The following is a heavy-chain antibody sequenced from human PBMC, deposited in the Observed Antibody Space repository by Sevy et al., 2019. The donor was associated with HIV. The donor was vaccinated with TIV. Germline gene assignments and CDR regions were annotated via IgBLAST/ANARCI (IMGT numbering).Heavy chain of an antibody. CDR3: AHRPGYCSGGSCYPDWFDP. Sequence: SGPTLVKPTQTLTLTCTFSGFSLSTSGVGVGWIRQPPGKALEWLALIYWNDDKRYSPSLKSRLTITKDTSKNQVVLTMTTMDPVDTATYYCAHRPGYCSGGSCYPDWFDPWGQGTLVTVSS. CDR2: IYWNDDK. V-gene: IGHV2-5*01. CDR1: GFSLSTSGVG. D-gene: IGHD2-15*01. J-gene: IGHJ5*02.